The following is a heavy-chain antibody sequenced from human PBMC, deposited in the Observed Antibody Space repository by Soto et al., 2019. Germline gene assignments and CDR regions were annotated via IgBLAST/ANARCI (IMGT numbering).Heavy chain of an antibody. V-gene: IGHV3-48*03. CDR3: TRGAGFFYGVDV. CDR2: ISFSGSTI. J-gene: IGHJ6*02. CDR1: GFIFGDYE. D-gene: IGHD3-10*01. Sequence: GGSLRLSCAASGFIFGDYEMNWVRQAPGKGLEWIAHISFSGSTIYYAESVKGRFSISRDNSNNFLYMQLSGLRADDSAVYYCTRGAGFFYGVDVWGRGTTVAVSS.